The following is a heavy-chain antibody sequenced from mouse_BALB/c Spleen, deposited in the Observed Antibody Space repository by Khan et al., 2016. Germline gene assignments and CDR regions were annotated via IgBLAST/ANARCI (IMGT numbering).Heavy chain of an antibody. CDR1: GFDFSRYW. CDR2: IHPDSSTI. D-gene: IGHD1-1*01. J-gene: IGHJ3*01. CDR3: ARAGYYGYLAY. V-gene: IGHV4-1*02. Sequence: EVKLLESGGGLVQPGGSLKLSCAASGFDFSRYWMSWVRQAPGKGLEWIGEIHPDSSTINYTPSLKDKFIISRDNANNTLYLQMSKVRSEDTALYYCARAGYYGYLAYWGQGTLVTVSA.